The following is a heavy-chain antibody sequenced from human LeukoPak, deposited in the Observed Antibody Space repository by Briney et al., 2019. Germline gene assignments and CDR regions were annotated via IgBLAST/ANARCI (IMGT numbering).Heavy chain of an antibody. CDR1: GYTFTSYD. Sequence: ASVKVSCKASGYTFTSYDINWVRQATGQGHEWMGWMNPNSGNTGYAQKFQGRVTITRNTSISTAYMELSSLRSEDTAVYYCARGGPPNYYGSGPGYYYMDVWGKGTTVTVSS. D-gene: IGHD3-10*01. CDR2: MNPNSGNT. V-gene: IGHV1-8*03. CDR3: ARGGPPNYYGSGPGYYYMDV. J-gene: IGHJ6*03.